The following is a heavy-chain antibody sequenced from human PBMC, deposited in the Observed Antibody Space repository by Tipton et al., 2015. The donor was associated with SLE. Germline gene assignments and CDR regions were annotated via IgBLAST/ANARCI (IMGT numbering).Heavy chain of an antibody. Sequence: SLRLSCAASGFTFNSYWMHWVRQAPGKGLVWVSRINSDGSSISYADSVKGRVTISRDNAKNTLHLQMNSLRAEDSAVYYCARRITYYYYMDVWGKGTTVTVSS. J-gene: IGHJ6*03. CDR2: INSDGSSI. V-gene: IGHV3-74*01. CDR3: ARRITYYYYMDV. CDR1: GFTFNSYW.